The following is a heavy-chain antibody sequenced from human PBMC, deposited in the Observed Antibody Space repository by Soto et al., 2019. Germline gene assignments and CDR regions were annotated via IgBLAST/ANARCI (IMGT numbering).Heavy chain of an antibody. CDR2: FDPEDGET. CDR3: AAEGTRWPRSPFDY. D-gene: IGHD5-12*01. J-gene: IGHJ4*02. Sequence: QVQLVQSGAEVKKPGASVKVSCKVLGISLRDLSMRWVRQPPGKGLERMGGFDPEDGETIYAQNFKGRVSMTEDTTAETAYIELSSLKSEDTAVYYCAAEGTRWPRSPFDYWGQGPRILVSS. CDR1: GISLRDLS. V-gene: IGHV1-24*01.